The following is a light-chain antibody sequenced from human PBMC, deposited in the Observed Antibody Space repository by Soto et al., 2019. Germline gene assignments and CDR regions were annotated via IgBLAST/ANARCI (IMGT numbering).Light chain of an antibody. V-gene: IGKV3-20*01. CDR3: QQYGSSPT. CDR1: QSVSSSY. CDR2: GAS. J-gene: IGKJ5*01. Sequence: EIVLTQSPGTLSLSPGERATLSCRASQSVSSSYLAWYQQKPGQAPRLLIYGASSRATGIPDRFSGSGSGTDFTLTISRLEPEDIGVYYCQQYGSSPTFGQGTRLEIK.